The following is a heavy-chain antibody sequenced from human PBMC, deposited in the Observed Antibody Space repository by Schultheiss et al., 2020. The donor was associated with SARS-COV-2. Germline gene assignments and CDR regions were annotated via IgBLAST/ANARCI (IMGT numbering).Heavy chain of an antibody. Sequence: SQTLSLTCAISGDSVSSNSAAWNWIRQSPSRGLEWLGRTYYRSKWYNDYAVSVKSRITINPDTSKNQFSLQLNSVTPEDTAVYYCARGHIVLMYWYYYYYGMDVWGQGTTVTVSS. J-gene: IGHJ6*02. V-gene: IGHV6-1*01. CDR1: GDSVSSNSAA. CDR3: ARGHIVLMYWYYYYYGMDV. CDR2: TYYRSKWYN. D-gene: IGHD2-8*01.